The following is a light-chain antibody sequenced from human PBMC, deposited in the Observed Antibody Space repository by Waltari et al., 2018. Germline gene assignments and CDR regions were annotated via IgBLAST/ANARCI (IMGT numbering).Light chain of an antibody. Sequence: EIVLMQSPGTQSLSPGERATLSCRASQSVTSSFLAWYQQKPGQAPRLLIYGASSRATGIPDRFSGSGSGTDFTLTISRLEPEDFAVYYCQQYGTSPLTFGGGTKVEIK. CDR2: GAS. V-gene: IGKV3-20*01. J-gene: IGKJ4*01. CDR3: QQYGTSPLT. CDR1: QSVTSSF.